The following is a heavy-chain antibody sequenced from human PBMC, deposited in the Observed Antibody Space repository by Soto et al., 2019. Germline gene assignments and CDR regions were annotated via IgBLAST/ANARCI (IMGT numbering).Heavy chain of an antibody. CDR2: IYISGST. V-gene: IGHV4-4*07. CDR3: VRDCSGGGCYSDYGMDV. Sequence: EALSLTCTVSGDSVSSYYWSWIRQPAGRGLEWIGRIYISGSTDYNPSLKGRVSMSVDRSKNQFSLKLTSVTAADTAVYYCVRDCSGGGCYSDYGMDVWGQGTTVTVSS. CDR1: GDSVSSYY. D-gene: IGHD2-15*01. J-gene: IGHJ6*02.